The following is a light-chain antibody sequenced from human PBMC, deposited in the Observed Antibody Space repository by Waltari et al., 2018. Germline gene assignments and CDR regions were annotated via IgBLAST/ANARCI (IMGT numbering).Light chain of an antibody. V-gene: IGKV3-20*01. CDR3: QQYGSSPIT. J-gene: IGKJ5*01. CDR2: GAS. CDR1: QSVSSSY. Sequence: EIVLTQSPGTLSLSPGERATLSCRASQSVSSSYLACYQQKPGHAPRLLIYGASRRATGIPDRFSGSGSGTDFTLTISRLEPEDFAVYYCQQYGSSPITFGQGTRLEIK.